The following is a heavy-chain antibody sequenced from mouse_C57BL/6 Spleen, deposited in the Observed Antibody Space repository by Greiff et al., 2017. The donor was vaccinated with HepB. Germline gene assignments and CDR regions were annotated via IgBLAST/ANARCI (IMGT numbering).Heavy chain of an antibody. CDR3: ARKADYGNYLDY. Sequence: EVKLVESGGGLVKPGGSLKLSCAASGFTFSDYGMHWVRQAPEKGLEWVAYISSGSSTIYYADTVKGRFTISRDNAKNTLFLQMTSLRSEDTAMYYCARKADYGNYLDYWGQGTTLTVSS. CDR2: ISSGSSTI. CDR1: GFTFSDYG. V-gene: IGHV5-17*01. J-gene: IGHJ2*01. D-gene: IGHD2-1*01.